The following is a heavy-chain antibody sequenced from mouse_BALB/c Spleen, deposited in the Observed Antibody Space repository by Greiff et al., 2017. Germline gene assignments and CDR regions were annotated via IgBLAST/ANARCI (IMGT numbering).Heavy chain of an antibody. D-gene: IGHD2-3*01. CDR2: IWAGGST. Sequence: QVQLKESGPGLVAPSQSLSITCTVSGFSLTSYGVHWVRQPPGKGLEWLGVIWAGGSTNYNSALMSRLSISKDNSKSQVFLKMNSLQTDDTAMYYCAREDYDGYYRFAYWGQGTLVTVSA. J-gene: IGHJ3*01. V-gene: IGHV2-9*02. CDR3: AREDYDGYYRFAY. CDR1: GFSLTSYG.